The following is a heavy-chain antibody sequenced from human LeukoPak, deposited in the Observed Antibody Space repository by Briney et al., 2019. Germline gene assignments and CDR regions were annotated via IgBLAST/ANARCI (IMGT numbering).Heavy chain of an antibody. CDR2: IIPILGIA. CDR3: ASYDSSGYYADY. V-gene: IGHV1-69*04. CDR1: GGTFSSYA. J-gene: IGHJ4*02. Sequence: SVKVSCKASGGTFSSYAISWVRQAPGQGLEWMGRIIPILGIANYAQKFQGRVTITADKSTSTAYMELSSLRSEDTAVYYCASYDSSGYYADYWGQGTLVTVYS. D-gene: IGHD3-22*01.